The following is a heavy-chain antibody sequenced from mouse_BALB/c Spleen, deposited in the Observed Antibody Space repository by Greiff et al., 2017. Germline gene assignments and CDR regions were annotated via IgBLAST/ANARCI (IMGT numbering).Heavy chain of an antibody. CDR2: IRNKANGYTT. CDR1: GFTFTDYY. J-gene: IGHJ2*01. Sequence: EVQLVESGGGLVQPGGSLRLSCATSGFTFTDYYMSWVRQPPGKALEWLGFIRNKANGYTTEYSASVKGRFTISRDNSQSILYLQMNTLRAEDSATYYCERLPVRRGGFDYWGQGTTLTVSS. V-gene: IGHV7-3*02. CDR3: ERLPVRRGGFDY. D-gene: IGHD2-14*01.